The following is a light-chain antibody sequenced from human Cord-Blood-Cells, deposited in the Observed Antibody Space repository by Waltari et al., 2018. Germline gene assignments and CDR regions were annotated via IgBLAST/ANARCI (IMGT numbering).Light chain of an antibody. J-gene: IGKJ5*01. CDR2: DAS. CDR1: QSVSSY. V-gene: IGKV3-11*01. Sequence: EIVLTQSPATLSLSPGERATLSCRASQSVSSYVAWYQQKPGQAPRILIYDASNRATGIPARFSGSGSGTDFTLTISSLEPEDFAVYYCQQRSNWITFGQGTRLEIK. CDR3: QQRSNWIT.